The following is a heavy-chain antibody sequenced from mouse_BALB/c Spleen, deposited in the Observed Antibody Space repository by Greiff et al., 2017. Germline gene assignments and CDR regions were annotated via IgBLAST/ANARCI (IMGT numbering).Heavy chain of an antibody. CDR1: GFTFSSYT. V-gene: IGHV5-9*03. CDR2: ISSGGGNT. J-gene: IGHJ2*01. CDR3: ARYQGYDYDEGFDY. Sequence: EVQLVESGGGLVKPGGSLKLSCAASGFTFSSYTMSWVRQTPEKRLEWVATISSGGGNTYYPDSVKGRFTISRDNAKNNLYLQMSSLRSEDTALYYCARYQGYDYDEGFDYWGQGTTLTVSS. D-gene: IGHD2-4*01.